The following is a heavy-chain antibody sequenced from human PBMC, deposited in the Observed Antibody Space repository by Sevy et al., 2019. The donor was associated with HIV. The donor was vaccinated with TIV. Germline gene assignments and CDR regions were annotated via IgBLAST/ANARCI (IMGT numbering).Heavy chain of an antibody. Sequence: GGSLRLSCSASGFTFSSYPMHWVRQAPGKGLEYVSLISGNGGSTYYADSVKGRFTIPRDNFKKTLYLQMSSLRAEDTAVYYCVTRGGLVGATDFDYWGQGTRVTVSS. J-gene: IGHJ4*02. D-gene: IGHD1-26*01. CDR2: ISGNGGST. V-gene: IGHV3-64D*06. CDR3: VTRGGLVGATDFDY. CDR1: GFTFSSYP.